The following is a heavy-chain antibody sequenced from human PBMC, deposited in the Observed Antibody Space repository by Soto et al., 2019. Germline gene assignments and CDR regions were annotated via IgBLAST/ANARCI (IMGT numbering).Heavy chain of an antibody. Sequence: GASVKVSCKASGGTFSSYAISWVRQAPGQGLEWMGGIIPIFGTANYAQKFQGRVTITADESTSTAYMELSSLRSEDTAVYYCARGDCISTSCLVGDGAFDIWGQGTMVTVSS. CDR2: IIPIFGTA. J-gene: IGHJ3*02. V-gene: IGHV1-69*13. CDR3: ARGDCISTSCLVGDGAFDI. CDR1: GGTFSSYA. D-gene: IGHD2-2*01.